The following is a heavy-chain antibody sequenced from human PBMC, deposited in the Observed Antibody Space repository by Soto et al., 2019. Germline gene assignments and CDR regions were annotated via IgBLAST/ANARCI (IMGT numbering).Heavy chain of an antibody. D-gene: IGHD6-6*01. CDR2: IYYSGTT. CDR1: GGAISSSSYY. CDR3: ARTAGSSSSFYYYYYYMDV. J-gene: IGHJ6*03. V-gene: IGHV4-39*01. Sequence: QLQLQESGPGLVKPSETLSLTCTVSGGAISSSSYYWGWIRQPPGKGLEWIGSIYYSGTTYYNPSLKRLVTISVDTSKNQFSLQLSSVTAADTAVYYCARTAGSSSSFYYYYYYMDVWGKGTTVTVSS.